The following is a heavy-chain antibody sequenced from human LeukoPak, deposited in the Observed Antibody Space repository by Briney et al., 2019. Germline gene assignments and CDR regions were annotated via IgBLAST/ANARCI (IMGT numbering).Heavy chain of an antibody. J-gene: IGHJ4*02. V-gene: IGHV3-7*01. CDR2: IKQDGSEK. CDR3: ARDLSSGNPGGFDY. Sequence: GGSLRLSCAASGFTFSSYWMSWVRQAPGKGLEWVANIKQDGSEKYYVDSVKGRFTISRDNAQNSLYLQMNSLRVEDTAVYFCARDLSSGNPGGFDYWGQGNLVTVSS. D-gene: IGHD3-3*01. CDR1: GFTFSSYW.